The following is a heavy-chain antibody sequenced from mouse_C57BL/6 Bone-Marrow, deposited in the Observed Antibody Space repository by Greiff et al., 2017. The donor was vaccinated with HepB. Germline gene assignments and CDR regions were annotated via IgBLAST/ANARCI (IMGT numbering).Heavy chain of an antibody. D-gene: IGHD1-1*01. J-gene: IGHJ1*03. Sequence: VQLQQSGAELVKPGASVKLSCKASGYTFTSYWMHWVKQRPGQGLEWIGMIHPNSGSTNYNEKFKSKATLTVDKSSSTAYMQLSSLTSEDSAVYYCARGDGSSYWYFDVWGTGTTVTVSS. CDR2: IHPNSGST. CDR3: ARGDGSSYWYFDV. CDR1: GYTFTSYW. V-gene: IGHV1-64*01.